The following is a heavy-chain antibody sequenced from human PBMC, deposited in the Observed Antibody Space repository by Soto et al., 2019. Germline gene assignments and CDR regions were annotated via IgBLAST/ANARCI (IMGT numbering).Heavy chain of an antibody. D-gene: IGHD3-22*01. J-gene: IGHJ4*02. Sequence: EVQLVESGGGLVQPGGSLRLSCAASGFTFSSYSMNWVRQAPGKGLEWVSYISSSSSTIYYADSVKGRFTISRDNAKNSLDLQMNSLRDEDTAVYYCARAYYYDSSGSFDYWGQGTLVTVSS. CDR3: ARAYYYDSSGSFDY. CDR2: ISSSSSTI. CDR1: GFTFSSYS. V-gene: IGHV3-48*02.